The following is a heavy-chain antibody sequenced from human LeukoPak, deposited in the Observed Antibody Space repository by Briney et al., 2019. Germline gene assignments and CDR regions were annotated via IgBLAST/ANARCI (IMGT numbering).Heavy chain of an antibody. CDR2: ISAYNGNT. CDR3: ARGPDIVVVPAAIGVEGYYYYYYMDV. D-gene: IGHD2-2*01. V-gene: IGHV1-18*01. J-gene: IGHJ6*03. Sequence: ASVKVSCKASGYTFTSYGISWVRQAPGEGLEWMGWISAYNGNTKYVQKLQGRVTMTRNTSISTAYMELSSLRSEDTAVYYCARGPDIVVVPAAIGVEGYYYYYYMDVWGKGTTVTISS. CDR1: GYTFTSYG.